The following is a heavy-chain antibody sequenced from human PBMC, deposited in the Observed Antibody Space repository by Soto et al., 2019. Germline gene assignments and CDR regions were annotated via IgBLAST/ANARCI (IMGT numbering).Heavy chain of an antibody. CDR3: ARERGGSYYFDY. CDR1: GFTFIYSS. Sequence: ESGGGLVQPGGSLRLSCAASGFTFIYSSMNWVRQAPGKGLEWVAYISSSSSSIYYADSVKGRFTISRDNAKNSLYLQMNSLRDADTAVYYCARERGGSYYFDYWGQGSLVTVSS. V-gene: IGHV3-48*02. J-gene: IGHJ4*02. D-gene: IGHD1-26*01. CDR2: ISSSSSSI.